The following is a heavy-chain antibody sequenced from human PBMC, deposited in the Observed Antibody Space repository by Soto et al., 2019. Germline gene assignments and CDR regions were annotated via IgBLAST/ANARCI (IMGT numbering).Heavy chain of an antibody. CDR2: IYPGDSDT. V-gene: IGHV5-51*01. J-gene: IGHJ6*02. CDR1: GYSFTSYW. Sequence: GESLKISCKGSGYSFTSYWIGWVRQMPGKGLEWMGIIYPGDSDTRYSPSFQGQVTISADKSISTAYLQWSSLKASDTAMYYCARIYYDCWSGYDYYYGMDVWGQGTTVTVSS. D-gene: IGHD3-3*01. CDR3: ARIYYDCWSGYDYYYGMDV.